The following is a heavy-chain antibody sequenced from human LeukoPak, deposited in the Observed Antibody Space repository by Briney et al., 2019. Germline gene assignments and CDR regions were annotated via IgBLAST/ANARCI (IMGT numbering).Heavy chain of an antibody. V-gene: IGHV3-30*04. CDR2: ISYDGSNK. J-gene: IGHJ4*02. D-gene: IGHD3-16*01. CDR1: GFTLSSYA. CDR3: ARDGGSLGYFDY. Sequence: HPGGSLRLSCAASGFTLSSYAMHWVRQAPGKGLEWVAVISYDGSNKYYADSVKGRFTISRDNSKNTLYLQMNSLRAEDTAVYYCARDGGSLGYFDYWGQGTLVTVSS.